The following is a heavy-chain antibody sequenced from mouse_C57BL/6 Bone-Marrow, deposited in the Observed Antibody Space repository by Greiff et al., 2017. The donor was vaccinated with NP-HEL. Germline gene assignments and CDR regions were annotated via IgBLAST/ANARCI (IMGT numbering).Heavy chain of an antibody. CDR1: GYTFTSYW. Sequence: QVQLKQPGAELVMPGASVKLSCKASGYTFTSYWMHWVKQRPGQGLEWIGEIDPSDSYTNYNQKFKGKSTLTVDKSSSTAYMQLSSLTSEDSAVYYCARAAYYYGSRTGYFDVWGTGTTVTVSS. CDR2: IDPSDSYT. V-gene: IGHV1-69*01. CDR3: ARAAYYYGSRTGYFDV. J-gene: IGHJ1*03. D-gene: IGHD1-1*01.